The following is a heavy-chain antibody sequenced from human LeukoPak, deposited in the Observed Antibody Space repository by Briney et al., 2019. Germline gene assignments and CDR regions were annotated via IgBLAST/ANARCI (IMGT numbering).Heavy chain of an antibody. J-gene: IGHJ4*02. CDR3: ARGGLAARRLFDY. CDR2: IYYSGST. V-gene: IGHV4-39*07. D-gene: IGHD6-6*01. CDR1: GGPITSSSYY. Sequence: SETLSLTCTVSGGPITSSSYYWGWIRQPPGKGLEWIGSIYYSGSTYYNPSLKSRVTISVDTSKNQFSLKLSSVTAADTAVYYCARGGLAARRLFDYWGQGTLVTVSS.